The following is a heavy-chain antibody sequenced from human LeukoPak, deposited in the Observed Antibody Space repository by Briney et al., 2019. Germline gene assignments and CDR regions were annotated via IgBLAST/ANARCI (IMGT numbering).Heavy chain of an antibody. Sequence: GASVKVSCKASGYTFTGYYMHWVRQAPGQGLEWMGWINPNSGGTNYAQKFQGRVTMTRDTSISTAYMELSRLRSDDTAVYYCARVRGPIYCSSTSCQGFDYWGQGTLVTVSS. CDR3: ARVRGPIYCSSTSCQGFDY. CDR2: INPNSGGT. V-gene: IGHV1-2*02. CDR1: GYTFTGYY. J-gene: IGHJ4*02. D-gene: IGHD2-2*01.